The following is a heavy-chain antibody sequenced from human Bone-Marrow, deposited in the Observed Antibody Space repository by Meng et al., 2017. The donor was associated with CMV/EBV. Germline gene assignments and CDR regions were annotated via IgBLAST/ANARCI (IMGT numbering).Heavy chain of an antibody. V-gene: IGHV3-74*01. J-gene: IGHJ4*02. CDR3: ARGGFVWSGYYSAPDY. D-gene: IGHD3-3*01. Sequence: GGSLRLSCAASGFTFSNYWMYWVRQAPGKGLVWVSRITSDGSSTSYADSVKGRFTISRDNAKNTLYLQMNSLRAEDTAVYYCARGGFVWSGYYSAPDYWGQGTLVTVSS. CDR1: GFTFSNYW. CDR2: ITSDGSST.